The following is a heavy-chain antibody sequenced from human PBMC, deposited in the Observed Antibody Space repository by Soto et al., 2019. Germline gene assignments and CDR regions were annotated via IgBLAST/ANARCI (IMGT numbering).Heavy chain of an antibody. V-gene: IGHV3-66*01. CDR1: GFTICSNY. CDR3: ARDHLDDYGDYGDAFDI. CDR2: IYSGGST. D-gene: IGHD4-17*01. J-gene: IGHJ3*02. Sequence: VLLRLYCAAAGFTICSNYMSCVSQATGKGLEWVSVIYSGGSTYHADSVKGRFTISRDNSKNTLYLQMNSLRAEDTAVYYCARDHLDDYGDYGDAFDIWGQGTMVTVSS.